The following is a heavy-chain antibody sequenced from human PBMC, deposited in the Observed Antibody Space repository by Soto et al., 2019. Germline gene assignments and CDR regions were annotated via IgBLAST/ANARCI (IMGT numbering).Heavy chain of an antibody. J-gene: IGHJ5*02. V-gene: IGHV1-18*01. CDR3: ARIGVSSGNESPDCES. D-gene: IGHD2-21*01. Sequence: ASVNVSCKASGYTFNFYGITWVRQAPGQGLEWMGWISGFNGNTNYAADLQGRVTMTTDTSTSTAYMELRGLRSDDTAVYYCARIGVSSGNESPDCESWGKGNMVSFSS. CDR2: ISGFNGNT. CDR1: GYTFNFYG.